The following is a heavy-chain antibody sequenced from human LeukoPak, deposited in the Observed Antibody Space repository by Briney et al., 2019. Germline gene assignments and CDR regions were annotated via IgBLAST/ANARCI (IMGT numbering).Heavy chain of an antibody. CDR3: ATSTAALN. Sequence: GGSLRLSCAASGFTFSSYGMHWVRQAPGKGLEWVAVMSYDGSNKYYADSVKGRFTISRDNSKNTLYLQMNSLRAEDTAVYYCATSTAALNWGQGTLVTVSS. V-gene: IGHV3-30*03. CDR1: GFTFSSYG. CDR2: MSYDGSNK. J-gene: IGHJ4*02. D-gene: IGHD2-2*01.